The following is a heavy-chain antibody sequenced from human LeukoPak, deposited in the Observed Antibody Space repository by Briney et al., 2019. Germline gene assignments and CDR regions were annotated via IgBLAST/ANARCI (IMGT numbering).Heavy chain of an antibody. CDR1: GFTFSSYA. V-gene: IGHV3-9*03. J-gene: IGHJ4*02. CDR2: ISWNSGSI. D-gene: IGHD3-22*01. Sequence: GGSLRLSCAASGFTFSSYAMHWVRQAPGKGLEWVSGISWNSGSIGYADSVKGRFTISRDNAKNSLYLQMNSLRAEDMALYYCAKSESVITNPFDYWGQGTLVTVSS. CDR3: AKSESVITNPFDY.